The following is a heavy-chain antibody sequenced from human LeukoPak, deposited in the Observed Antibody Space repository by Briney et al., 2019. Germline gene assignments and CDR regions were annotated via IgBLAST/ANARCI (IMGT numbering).Heavy chain of an antibody. V-gene: IGHV4-39*01. D-gene: IGHD3-10*01. CDR2: IYYSGST. J-gene: IGHJ4*02. CDR3: ARKRTYGSGSYYFDY. CDR1: GGSISSSSYY. Sequence: SETLSLTCTVSGGSISSSSYYWGWIRQPPGKGLEWIGTIYYSGSTYYNPSLKSRITISVDTSKNQFYLKLSSVTAADTAVYYCARKRTYGSGSYYFDYWGQGTLVTVSS.